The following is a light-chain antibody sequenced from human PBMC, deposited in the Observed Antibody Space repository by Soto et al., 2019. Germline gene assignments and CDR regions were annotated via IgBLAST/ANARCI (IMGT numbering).Light chain of an antibody. CDR1: QDISNY. V-gene: IGKV1-33*01. CDR2: DAS. J-gene: IGKJ3*01. Sequence: DIQMPQSTSSLSASVGDRVTITCQASQDISNYLNWYQQKPGKAPKLLIYDASNLETGVPSRFSGSGSGTDFTFTISSLQPEDIATYYCQQYDNLPPFTFGPGTKVDIK. CDR3: QQYDNLPPFT.